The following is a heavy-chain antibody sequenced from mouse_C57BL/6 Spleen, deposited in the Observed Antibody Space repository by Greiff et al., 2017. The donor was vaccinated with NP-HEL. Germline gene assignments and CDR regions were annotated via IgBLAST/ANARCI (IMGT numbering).Heavy chain of an antibody. Sequence: EVKLQESGGGLVQPGGSMKLSCAASGFTFSDAWMDWVRQSPEKGLEWVAEIRNKANNPATYYAESVKGRFTISRDDSKSSVYLQMNSLRAEDTGIYYCTRQLTGTFYAMDYWGQGTSVTVSS. CDR2: IRNKANNPAT. V-gene: IGHV6-6*01. J-gene: IGHJ4*01. CDR1: GFTFSDAW. D-gene: IGHD4-1*01. CDR3: TRQLTGTFYAMDY.